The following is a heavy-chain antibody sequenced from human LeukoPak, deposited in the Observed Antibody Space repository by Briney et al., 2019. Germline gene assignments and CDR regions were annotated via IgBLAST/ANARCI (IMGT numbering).Heavy chain of an antibody. CDR2: INPNSGGT. J-gene: IGHJ4*02. CDR3: ARVRHFGSRSYAAVHDYYFDY. Sequence: GASVKVSCKASGYTFTGYYMHWVRQAPGQGLEGMGWINPNSGGTNYAQKFKGRVTMTRDTSISTAYMELSRLRSDDTAVYYCARVRHFGSRSYAAVHDYYFDYWGQGTLVTVSS. CDR1: GYTFTGYY. V-gene: IGHV1-2*02. D-gene: IGHD3-10*01.